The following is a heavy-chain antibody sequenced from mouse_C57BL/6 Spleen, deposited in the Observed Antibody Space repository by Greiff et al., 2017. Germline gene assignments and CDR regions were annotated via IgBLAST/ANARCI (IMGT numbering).Heavy chain of an antibody. D-gene: IGHD3-2*02. J-gene: IGHJ4*01. CDR3: AKNQGRDYAMDY. Sequence: VKLVESGPGLVQPSQRLSITCTVSGFSFTSYGVHWVRQSPGKGLEWLGVIWRGGSTDYNAAFMSRLRITKDNSKSQVFFKMNSLQADDTAIYYCAKNQGRDYAMDYWGQGTPVTVSS. CDR2: IWRGGST. CDR1: GFSFTSYG. V-gene: IGHV2-5*01.